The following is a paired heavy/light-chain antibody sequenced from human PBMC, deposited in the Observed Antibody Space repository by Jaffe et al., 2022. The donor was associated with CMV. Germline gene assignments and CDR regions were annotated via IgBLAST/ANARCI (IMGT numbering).Heavy chain of an antibody. CDR3: ARSSYGSGSYYNVHYYMDV. J-gene: IGHJ6*03. CDR1: GYSFTSYW. Sequence: EVQLVQSGAEVKKPGESLRISCKGSGYSFTSYWISWVRQMPGKGLEWMGRIDPSDSYTNYSPSFQGHVTISADKSISTAYLQWSSLKASDTAMYYCARSSYGSGSYYNVHYYMDVWGKGTTVTVSS. D-gene: IGHD3-10*01. V-gene: IGHV5-10-1*03. CDR2: IDPSDSYT.
Light chain of an antibody. V-gene: IGKV1-9*01. J-gene: IGKJ2*01. Sequence: DIQLTQSPSFLSASVGDRVTITCRASQGISSYLAWYQQKPGKAPKLLIYAASTLQSGVPSRFSGSGSGTEFTLTISSLQPEDFATYYCQQLNSYLGSFGQGTKLEIK. CDR1: QGISSY. CDR3: QQLNSYLGS. CDR2: AAS.